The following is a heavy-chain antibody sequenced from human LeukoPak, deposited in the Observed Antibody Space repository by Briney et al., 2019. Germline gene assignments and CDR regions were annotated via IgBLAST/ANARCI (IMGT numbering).Heavy chain of an antibody. CDR1: GGSISSYY. V-gene: IGHV4-4*07. Sequence: PSETLSLTCTVSGGSISSYYWSWIRQPAGKGLEWIGRIYTSGSTNYNPSLKSRVTMSVDTSKNQFSLKLSSVTAADTAVYYCARDWDSSGFGAFDIWGQGTMVTVSS. J-gene: IGHJ3*02. CDR3: ARDWDSSGFGAFDI. CDR2: IYTSGST. D-gene: IGHD3-22*01.